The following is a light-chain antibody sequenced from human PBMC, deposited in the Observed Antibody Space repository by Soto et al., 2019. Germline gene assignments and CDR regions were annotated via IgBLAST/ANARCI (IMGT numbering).Light chain of an antibody. CDR1: QSVSSSY. J-gene: IGKJ1*01. V-gene: IGKV3-20*01. CDR3: QQFVSSPPAWA. CDR2: GAS. Sequence: PGERATLSCRASQSVSSSYLAWYQQKPGQAPRLLIYGASSRAAGIPDRFSGSGSGTDFTLTISRLEPEDSAVYYCQQFVSSPPAWAFGEGTKVEIK.